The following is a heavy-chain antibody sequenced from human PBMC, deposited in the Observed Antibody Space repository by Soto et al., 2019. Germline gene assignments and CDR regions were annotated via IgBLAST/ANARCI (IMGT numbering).Heavy chain of an antibody. J-gene: IGHJ4*02. Sequence: GGSLRLSCAASGFTFNIYGMHWVRQAPDKGLGWVALISYDGSNQYYADSVKGRFTISRDNSKNTLFLQMNSLRADATAVYYCAKDQASGQGSFDSWGQGTLVTVSS. CDR3: AKDQASGQGSFDS. CDR1: GFTFNIYG. V-gene: IGHV3-30*18. CDR2: ISYDGSNQ.